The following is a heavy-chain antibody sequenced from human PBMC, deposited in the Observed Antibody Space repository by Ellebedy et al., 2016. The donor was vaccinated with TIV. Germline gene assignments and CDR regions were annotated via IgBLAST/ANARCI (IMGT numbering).Heavy chain of an antibody. CDR2: INHSGST. CDR1: GGAFSAYS. D-gene: IGHD3-10*01. CDR3: RKFGDIARGY. V-gene: IGHV4-34*01. Sequence: SETLSLXCAVYGGAFSAYSWSWIRQPPGKGLEWIGEINHSGSTNYNPSLKSRVTISVDTSKNQFSLKLSSVTAADTAVYYCRKFGDIARGYWGQGTLVTVSS. J-gene: IGHJ4*02.